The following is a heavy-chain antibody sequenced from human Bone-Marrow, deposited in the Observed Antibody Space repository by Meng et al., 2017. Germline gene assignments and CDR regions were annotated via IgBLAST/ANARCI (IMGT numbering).Heavy chain of an antibody. CDR2: TRNRPRGYTT. V-gene: IGHV3-72*01. Sequence: GESLKISCVASGFTLSDHYMDWVRQVPGKGLEWVARTRNRPRGYTTEYAASVEGRFTISRDGSKNSLFLQMSSLKTEDTAVYYCVRGGTMSSGYFYGMDVWGQGTTVTVSS. D-gene: IGHD2-2*01. J-gene: IGHJ6*02. CDR1: GFTLSDHY. CDR3: VRGGTMSSGYFYGMDV.